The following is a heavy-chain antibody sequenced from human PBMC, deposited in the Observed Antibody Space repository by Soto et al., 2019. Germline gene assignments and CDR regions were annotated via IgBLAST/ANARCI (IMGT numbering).Heavy chain of an antibody. CDR1: RFTFTNYG. V-gene: IGHV3-23*01. D-gene: IGHD3-3*01. CDR3: ASTGTFNYDFWSGYYIPYYYYGMDV. Sequence: EVQLLESGGGLVQPGGSLRLSCTTSRFTFTNYGMNWVRQAPGKGLEWVAGVSARGRDTSYADSVKGRFIISRDNSKNTLYLQMNSLRAEDTAVYYCASTGTFNYDFWSGYYIPYYYYGMDVWGQGTTVTVSS. J-gene: IGHJ6*02. CDR2: VSARGRDT.